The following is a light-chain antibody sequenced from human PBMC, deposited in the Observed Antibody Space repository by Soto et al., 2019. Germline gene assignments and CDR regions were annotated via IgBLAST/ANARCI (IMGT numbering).Light chain of an antibody. CDR1: SSDVGGYNY. J-gene: IGLJ1*01. CDR3: SSYTSSSTLVV. Sequence: QSALTQPASVSGSPGQSITISCTGTSSDVGGYNYVSWYQQLPGKAPKLMIYDVSNRPSGVSNRFSGSKSGNTASLTISGLQAEDEADYYCSSYTSSSTLVVFGTGTKLTVL. CDR2: DVS. V-gene: IGLV2-14*01.